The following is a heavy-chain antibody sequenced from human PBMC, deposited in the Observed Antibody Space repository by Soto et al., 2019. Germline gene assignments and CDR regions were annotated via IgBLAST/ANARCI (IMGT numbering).Heavy chain of an antibody. CDR1: GYSFTSYW. J-gene: IGHJ3*02. D-gene: IGHD6-6*01. CDR3: ARHVGSSSSRMGAFDI. CDR2: IYPGYSDT. Sequence: GESLKISCKGSGYSFTSYWIGWVRQMPGKGLEWMGIIYPGYSDTRYSPSFQGQVTISADKSISTAYLQWSSLKASDTAMYYCARHVGSSSSRMGAFDIWGQGTMVTVSS. V-gene: IGHV5-51*01.